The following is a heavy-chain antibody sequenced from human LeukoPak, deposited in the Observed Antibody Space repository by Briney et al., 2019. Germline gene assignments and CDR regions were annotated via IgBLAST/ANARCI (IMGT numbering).Heavy chain of an antibody. V-gene: IGHV4-59*01. CDR3: ARGGEGAFDI. CDR2: IYYSGST. CDR1: GGSISSYY. Sequence: PSETLSLTCTVPGGSISSYYWSWIRQPPGNGLEWIGYIYYSGSTNYNPSLKSRVTISVDTSKNQFSLKLSSVTAADTAVYYCARGGEGAFDIWGQGTMVTVSS. J-gene: IGHJ3*02.